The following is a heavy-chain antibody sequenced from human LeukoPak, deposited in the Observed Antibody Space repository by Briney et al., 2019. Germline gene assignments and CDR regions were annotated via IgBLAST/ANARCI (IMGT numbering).Heavy chain of an antibody. CDR1: GYRFTSYW. Sequence: GESLKISCKGSGYRFTSYWITWVRQMPGKGLEWMGIIYPGDSDTRYSPSFQGQVTISADKSINTAYLQWSSLKASDTAMYYCARHPSYTSGWPLDYWGQGTLVTVSS. V-gene: IGHV5-51*01. J-gene: IGHJ4*02. CDR3: ARHPSYTSGWPLDY. CDR2: IYPGDSDT. D-gene: IGHD6-19*01.